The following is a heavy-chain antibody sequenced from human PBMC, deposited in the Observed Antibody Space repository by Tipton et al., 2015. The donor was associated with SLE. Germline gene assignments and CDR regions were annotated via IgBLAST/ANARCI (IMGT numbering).Heavy chain of an antibody. J-gene: IGHJ3*02. CDR1: GGSITNHY. CDR2: IFYSGNT. D-gene: IGHD4-23*01. CDR3: ARGSREYGGTPGVFDI. Sequence: PGLVKPSETLSLTCTVSGGSITNHYWNWIRQPPGKGLEWIGYIFYSGNTYYNPSLKNRVTISLDTSKNQFSLRLTSVTAADTAVHYCARGSREYGGTPGVFDIWGQGTLVTVSS. V-gene: IGHV4-59*11.